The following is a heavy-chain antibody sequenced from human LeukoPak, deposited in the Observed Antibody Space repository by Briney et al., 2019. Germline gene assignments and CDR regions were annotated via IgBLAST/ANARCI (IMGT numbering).Heavy chain of an antibody. CDR1: GFTFSSYA. V-gene: IGHV3-23*01. D-gene: IGHD5-18*01. CDR3: AKTSPGYTYGLLDY. Sequence: GGSLRLFCAASGFTFSSYAMSWVRQAPGKGLEWVSAISGSGGSTYYADSVKGRFAISRDTSKNTLYLQMDSLRVEDTAVYYCAKTSPGYTYGLLDYWGQGTLVTVSS. CDR2: ISGSGGST. J-gene: IGHJ4*02.